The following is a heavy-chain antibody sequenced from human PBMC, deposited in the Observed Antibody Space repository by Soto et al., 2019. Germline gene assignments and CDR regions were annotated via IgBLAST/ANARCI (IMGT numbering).Heavy chain of an antibody. CDR2: IYPGDSDT. Sequence: GESLEISCKGSGYSFTSYWIGCVRQMPGKGLEWIGIIYPGDSDTRYSPSFQGQITISADKSISTAYLQWSSLKASDTAMYYCAIQGYYYDSSGYRNWIEPWGKGTLVTVSS. CDR1: GYSFTSYW. J-gene: IGHJ5*02. V-gene: IGHV5-51*01. D-gene: IGHD3-22*01. CDR3: AIQGYYYDSSGYRNWIEP.